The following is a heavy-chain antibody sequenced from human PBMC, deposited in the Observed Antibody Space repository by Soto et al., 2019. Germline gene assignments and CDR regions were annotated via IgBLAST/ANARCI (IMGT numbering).Heavy chain of an antibody. Sequence: AXXTLSLACSVSGGSISSYYWRWILQPPGKGLEWIAYIYYSGTSYNPSLKSRVSISLDTSKNQFSLKLSSVTAADTAVYYCARAHYGDYGYGMDVWGQGTTVTVSS. CDR1: GGSISSYY. V-gene: IGHV4-59*12. D-gene: IGHD4-17*01. CDR3: ARAHYGDYGYGMDV. CDR2: IYYSGT. J-gene: IGHJ6*02.